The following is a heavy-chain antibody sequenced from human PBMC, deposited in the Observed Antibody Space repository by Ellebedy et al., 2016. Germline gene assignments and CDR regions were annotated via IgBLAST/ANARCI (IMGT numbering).Heavy chain of an antibody. CDR2: ISGGGSSA. J-gene: IGHJ3*02. V-gene: IGHV3-23*01. CDR1: GFSFINYA. D-gene: IGHD3-9*01. CDR3: AKPPPGILTGFYPEAAFDI. Sequence: GESLKISXAASGFSFINYAMTWVRQPPGKGLEWVSGISGGGSSASYADSVKGRFTTSRDNSKNTLYLQMNSLRAEDTALYYCAKPPPGILTGFYPEAAFDIWGQGTMVTVS.